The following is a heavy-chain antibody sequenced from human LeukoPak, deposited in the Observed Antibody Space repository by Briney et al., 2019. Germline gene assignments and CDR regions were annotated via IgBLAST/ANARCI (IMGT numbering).Heavy chain of an antibody. D-gene: IGHD1-1*01. Sequence: SQTLSLTCTVSGGSISSGSYYWSWIRQPAGKGLEWIGRIYTSGSTNYNPSLKSRVTISVDTSKNQFSLKLSSVTAADTAVYYCARMKLEPTGGFDPWCQGTLVTVSS. V-gene: IGHV4-61*02. CDR2: IYTSGST. CDR3: ARMKLEPTGGFDP. J-gene: IGHJ5*02. CDR1: GGSISSGSYY.